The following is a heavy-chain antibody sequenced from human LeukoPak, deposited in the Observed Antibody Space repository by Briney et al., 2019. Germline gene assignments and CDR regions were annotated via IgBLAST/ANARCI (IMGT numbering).Heavy chain of an antibody. CDR2: IYYSGST. J-gene: IGHJ5*02. CDR3: ATLGVRFGERWFDP. V-gene: IGHV4-59*01. CDR1: GGSISSYY. D-gene: IGHD3-10*01. Sequence: SETLSLTCTVAGGSISSYYWSWIRQPPGKGLEWVGYIYYSGSTNYNPSLKSRVTISVDTSKNQFSLKLSSVTAADTAVYYCATLGVRFGERWFDPWGQGTLVTVSS.